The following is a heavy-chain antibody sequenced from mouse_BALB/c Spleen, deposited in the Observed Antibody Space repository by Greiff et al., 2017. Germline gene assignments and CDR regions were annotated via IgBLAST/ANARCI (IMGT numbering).Heavy chain of an antibody. CDR1: GFTFSSYT. CDR2: ISNGGGST. Sequence: EVQVVESGGGLVQPGGSLKLSCAASGFTFSSYTMSWVRQTPEKRLEWVAYISNGGGSTYYPDTVKGRFTISRDNAKNTLYLQMSSLKSEDTAMYYCARHEDPYYGNPFAYWGQGTLVTVSA. CDR3: ARHEDPYYGNPFAY. J-gene: IGHJ3*01. D-gene: IGHD2-10*01. V-gene: IGHV5-12-2*01.